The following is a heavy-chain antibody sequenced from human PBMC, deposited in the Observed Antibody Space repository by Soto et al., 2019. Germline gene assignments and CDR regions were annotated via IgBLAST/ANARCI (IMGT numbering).Heavy chain of an antibody. J-gene: IGHJ4*02. D-gene: IGHD6-13*01. CDR1: GGTFSSYT. V-gene: IGHV1-69*02. CDR2: IIPILGIA. Sequence: SVKVSCKASGGTFSSYTISWVRQAPGQGLEWMGRIIPILGIANYAQKFQGRVTITADNAKNTLFLQMNSLRVEDTAVYYCARAAKGGSSWYVGCWDGWGQGTVVTVSS. CDR3: ARAAKGGSSWYVGCWDG.